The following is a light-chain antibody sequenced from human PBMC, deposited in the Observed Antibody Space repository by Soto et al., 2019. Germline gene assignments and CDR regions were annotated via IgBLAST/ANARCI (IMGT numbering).Light chain of an antibody. CDR1: QSVSSN. CDR2: GAS. J-gene: IGKJ5*01. V-gene: IGKV3-15*01. CDR3: QQYNNWPPVT. Sequence: EIVMTQSPVTLSVSPGERVTLSCRASQSVSSNLASYQQKAVQAPRLLIYGASTRATGIPARFSGSGSGTEFTLTISSLQSEDFALYYCQQYNNWPPVTFGQGTRLEIK.